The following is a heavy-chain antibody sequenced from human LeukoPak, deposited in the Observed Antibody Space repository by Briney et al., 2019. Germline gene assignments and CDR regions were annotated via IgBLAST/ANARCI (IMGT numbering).Heavy chain of an antibody. CDR1: GYTFTSYG. V-gene: IGHV1-18*01. CDR2: ISAYNGNT. Sequence: GASVKVSCKASGYTFTSYGISWVRQAPGQGLEWMGWISAYNGNTNYAQKLQGRVTMTTDTSTSTAYMELRSLRSDDTAVYYCARDLMVRGVIISGPFDPWGQGTLVTVSS. CDR3: ARDLMVRGVIISGPFDP. D-gene: IGHD3-10*01. J-gene: IGHJ5*02.